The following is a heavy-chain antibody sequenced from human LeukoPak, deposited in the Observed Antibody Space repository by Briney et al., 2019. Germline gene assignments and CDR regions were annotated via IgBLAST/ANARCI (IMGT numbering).Heavy chain of an antibody. V-gene: IGHV4-59*01. D-gene: IGHD6-13*01. CDR1: GGSISSYY. J-gene: IGHJ5*02. Sequence: PSETLSLTCTVSGGSISSYYWSWIRQPPGKGLEWIGYIYYSGSTNYNPSLKSRVTISADTSKNQFSLKLSSVTAADTAVYYCARVEQQLVMGGWFDPWGQGTLVTVSS. CDR3: ARVEQQLVMGGWFDP. CDR2: IYYSGST.